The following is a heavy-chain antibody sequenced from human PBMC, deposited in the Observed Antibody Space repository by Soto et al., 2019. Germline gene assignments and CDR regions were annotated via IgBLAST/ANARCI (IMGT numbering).Heavy chain of an antibody. V-gene: IGHV4-39*02. CDR1: GGSISSSSYY. Sequence: SETLSLTCTVSGGSISSSSYYWGWIRQPPGKGLEWIGSIYYSGSTYYNPSLKSRVTISVDTSKNQFSLKLSSVTAADTAVYYCAREQRELLRPFYYYGMDVWGQGTTVTVSS. CDR3: AREQRELLRPFYYYGMDV. D-gene: IGHD1-26*01. CDR2: IYYSGST. J-gene: IGHJ6*02.